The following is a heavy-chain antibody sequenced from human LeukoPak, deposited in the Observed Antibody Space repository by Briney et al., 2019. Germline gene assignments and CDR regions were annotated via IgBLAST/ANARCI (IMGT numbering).Heavy chain of an antibody. CDR3: ARGGGYYPIDY. J-gene: IGHJ4*02. CDR1: GFTVNSNY. Sequence: GGSLRLSCAASGFTVNSNYMNWVRQAPGKGLEWVSVLYSGGRTYYADSVKGRFTISRDTSKNTLYLQVNSLRAEDTAVYYCARGGGYYPIDYWGQGTLVTVSS. CDR2: LYSGGRT. D-gene: IGHD2-15*01. V-gene: IGHV3-53*01.